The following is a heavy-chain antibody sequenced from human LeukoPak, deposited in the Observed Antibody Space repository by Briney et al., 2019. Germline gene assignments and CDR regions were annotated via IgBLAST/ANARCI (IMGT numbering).Heavy chain of an antibody. CDR1: GFTFSSYE. Sequence: TGGSLRLSCAASGFTFSSYEMNWVRQAPGKGPEWVSYISSSGSTIYYADSVKGRFTISRDNAKNSLYLQMNSLRAEDTAVYYCARDAVGARVDAFDIWGQGTMVTVPS. D-gene: IGHD1-26*01. J-gene: IGHJ3*02. CDR3: ARDAVGARVDAFDI. CDR2: ISSSGSTI. V-gene: IGHV3-48*03.